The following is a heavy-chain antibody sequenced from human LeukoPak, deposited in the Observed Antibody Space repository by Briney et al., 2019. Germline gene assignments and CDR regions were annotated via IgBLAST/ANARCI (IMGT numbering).Heavy chain of an antibody. CDR2: INLRGTT. J-gene: IGHJ3*02. V-gene: IGHV4-34*01. D-gene: IGHD1-26*01. CDR3: ARAGIVGAAGI. CDR1: GGSISSYY. Sequence: PSETLSLTCTVSGGSISSYYWSWIRQPPGKGLEWIGEINLRGTTNYNPSLKSRVTISLDTSKNQFSLKLTSVTAADTAVYYCARAGIVGAAGIWGQGTLVTVSS.